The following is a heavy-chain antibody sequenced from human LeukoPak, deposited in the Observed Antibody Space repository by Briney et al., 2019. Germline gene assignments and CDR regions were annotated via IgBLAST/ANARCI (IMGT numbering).Heavy chain of an antibody. D-gene: IGHD1-26*01. CDR1: GGSISSYY. Sequence: SETLSLTCTVSGGSISSYYWSWIRQPAGKGLEWIGRIYTSGSTNYNPSLKSRVTISVDTSKNQFSLILNSVTAADTAVYYCARLDPHSGHTNYFDHWGQGTLVTVSS. J-gene: IGHJ4*02. V-gene: IGHV4-4*07. CDR3: ARLDPHSGHTNYFDH. CDR2: IYTSGST.